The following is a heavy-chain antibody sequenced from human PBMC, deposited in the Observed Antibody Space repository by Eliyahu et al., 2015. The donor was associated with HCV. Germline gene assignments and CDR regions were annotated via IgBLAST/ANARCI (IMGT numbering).Heavy chain of an antibody. J-gene: IGHJ6*02. V-gene: IGHV1-69*06. CDR2: IIPIFGTA. CDR1: AGTFSSYA. D-gene: IGHD3-3*01. CDR3: AITYYDFWSGLLTTDYYYYGMDV. Sequence: AHVNKSESSVNVTCKASAGTFSSYAISWVRQXPGQGLEWMGGIIPIFGTANYAQKFQGRVTITADKSTSTAYMELSSLRSEDTAVYYCAITYYDFWSGLLTTDYYYYGMDVWGQGTTVTVSS.